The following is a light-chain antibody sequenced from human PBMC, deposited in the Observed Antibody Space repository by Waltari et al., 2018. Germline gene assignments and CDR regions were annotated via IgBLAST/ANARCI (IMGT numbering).Light chain of an antibody. CDR1: QNIRTY. CDR3: QQTYTSPSIT. J-gene: IGKJ5*01. CDR2: TAT. V-gene: IGKV1-39*01. Sequence: DIQMTQSPSSLSASVGDRVTIPCRATQNIRTYLNWYQQKPGKAPNLLIYTATNLQSGVPSRFIGSGSGTDFTLTISSLQPEDFATYYCQQTYTSPSITFGQGTRL.